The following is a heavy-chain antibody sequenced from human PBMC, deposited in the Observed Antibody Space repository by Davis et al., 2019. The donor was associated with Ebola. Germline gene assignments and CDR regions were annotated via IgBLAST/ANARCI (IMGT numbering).Heavy chain of an antibody. D-gene: IGHD1-26*01. V-gene: IGHV3-7*03. J-gene: IGHJ4*02. Sequence: GESLKIPCAASGFTFSSYWMSWVRQAPGKGLEWVANIKQDGSEKYYVDSVKGRFTISRDNAKNSLYLQMNSLRAEDTAVYYCARDVGTELDYWGQGTLVTVSS. CDR1: GFTFSSYW. CDR2: IKQDGSEK. CDR3: ARDVGTELDY.